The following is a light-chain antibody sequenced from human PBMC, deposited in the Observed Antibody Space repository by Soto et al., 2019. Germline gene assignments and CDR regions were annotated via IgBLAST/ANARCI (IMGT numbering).Light chain of an antibody. Sequence: DIPMTQSPSTLSASVGDRVTITCRASQSISSWLAWYQHKPGQAPKVLIYKASTLESGVPSRFSGSGSGTEFTLNIRRLQPDDFATYYCQHYNTYPLPFGGGTKVEIK. V-gene: IGKV1-5*03. CDR1: QSISSW. CDR3: QHYNTYPLP. J-gene: IGKJ4*01. CDR2: KAS.